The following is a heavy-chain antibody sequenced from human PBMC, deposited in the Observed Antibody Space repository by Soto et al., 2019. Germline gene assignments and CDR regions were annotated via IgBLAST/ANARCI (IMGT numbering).Heavy chain of an antibody. CDR3: AVQVDTAMVTPFGYFDY. CDR1: GFTFSSYA. V-gene: IGHV3-23*01. CDR2: ISGSGGST. Sequence: GGSLRLSCAASGFTFSSYAMSWVRQAPGKGLEWVSAISGSGGSTYYADSVKGRFTISRDNSKNTLYLQMNSLRAEDTAVYYCAVQVDTAMVTPFGYFDYWGQGTLVTVSS. D-gene: IGHD5-18*01. J-gene: IGHJ4*02.